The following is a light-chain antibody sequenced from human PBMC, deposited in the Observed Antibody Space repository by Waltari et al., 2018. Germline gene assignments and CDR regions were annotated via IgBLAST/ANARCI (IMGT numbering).Light chain of an antibody. Sequence: QLVLTQSPSASASLGASVKLTCTLNCGYGHFAIAWHQHQPEKGRRHVMKLNSDDSHTKGDRLPVLFSGATSGAERFLTISSRRSDDEAYYYCLTWRTATYWVFGGGTKLYGL. CDR1: CGYGHFA. J-gene: IGLJ3*02. V-gene: IGLV4-69*02. CDR3: LTWRTATYWV. CDR2: LNSDDSH.